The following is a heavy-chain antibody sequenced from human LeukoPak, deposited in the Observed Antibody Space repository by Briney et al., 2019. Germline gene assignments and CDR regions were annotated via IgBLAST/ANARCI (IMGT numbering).Heavy chain of an antibody. V-gene: IGHV3-23*01. CDR1: GFTFSSYA. CDR2: ISGSGGST. D-gene: IGHD2-2*01. J-gene: IGHJ4*02. Sequence: GGCLRLSCAASGFTFSSYAMSWVRQAPGKRLECVSAISGSGGSTYYADSVKGRFTISRDNSKNTLYLQMNSLRAEDTAVYYCARSHAPLPAAIVFYFDYWGQGTLVTVSS. CDR3: ARSHAPLPAAIVFYFDY.